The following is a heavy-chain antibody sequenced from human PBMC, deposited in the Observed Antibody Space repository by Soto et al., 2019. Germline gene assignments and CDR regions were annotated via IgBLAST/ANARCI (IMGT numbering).Heavy chain of an antibody. CDR3: ASHPQAYSGNHDAFDI. CDR2: IIPMFGTA. CDR1: GGTFSNYA. Sequence: QVQLVQSGAEVKKPGSSVMISCKASGGTFSNYAISWVRQAPGQGLEWMGGIIPMFGTANHAQKFQGRVTITADESTTTGHMEWSSLRFEDTAVYYCASHPQAYSGNHDAFDIWGQGTMVIVSS. J-gene: IGHJ3*02. D-gene: IGHD1-26*01. V-gene: IGHV1-69*12.